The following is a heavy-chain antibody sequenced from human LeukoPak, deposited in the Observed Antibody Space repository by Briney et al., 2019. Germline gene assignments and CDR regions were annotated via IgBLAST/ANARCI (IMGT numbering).Heavy chain of an antibody. CDR1: GFTFSSYV. V-gene: IGHV3-23*01. CDR2: ISGSGGST. J-gene: IGHJ4*02. Sequence: GGSLRLSCAASGFTFSSYVMHWVRQAPGKGLEWVSAISGSGGSTYYADSVKGRFTISRDNSKNTLYLQMNGLRAEDTAVYYCAKDGNYGDYESHFDYWGQGTLVTVSS. CDR3: AKDGNYGDYESHFDY. D-gene: IGHD4-17*01.